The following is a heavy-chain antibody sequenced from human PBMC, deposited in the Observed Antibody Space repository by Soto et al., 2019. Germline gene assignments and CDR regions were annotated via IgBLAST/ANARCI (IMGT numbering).Heavy chain of an antibody. CDR1: VDSISRCY. J-gene: IGHJ6*02. CDR2: IYYSGET. V-gene: IGHV4-59*01. CDR3: ARDQGGEFLKGSGMDV. Sequence: QVQLQESGPGQVKHSETLYLTCTVSVDSISRCYRSWIRLSPGKGLEWIGYIYYSGETNYNPSVKSRVTISVDRTKNQFSLKLSSVTAADTAVYYCARDQGGEFLKGSGMDVWGQGTTVTVSS. D-gene: IGHD3-10*01.